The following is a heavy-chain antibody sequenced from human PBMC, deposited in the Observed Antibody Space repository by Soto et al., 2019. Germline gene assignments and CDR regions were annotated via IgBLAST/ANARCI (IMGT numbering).Heavy chain of an antibody. CDR3: TKPALTWGDNWFDP. CDR1: GFTFSGSA. Sequence: GGSLRLSCAASGFTFSGSAMHWVRQASGKGLEWVGRIRSKANSYATAYAASVKGRYTISRDDSKNPAYLQMNSLKAEDTAVYYCTKPALTWGDNWFDPWGQGTLVTVSS. J-gene: IGHJ5*02. CDR2: IRSKANSYAT. D-gene: IGHD3-16*01. V-gene: IGHV3-73*01.